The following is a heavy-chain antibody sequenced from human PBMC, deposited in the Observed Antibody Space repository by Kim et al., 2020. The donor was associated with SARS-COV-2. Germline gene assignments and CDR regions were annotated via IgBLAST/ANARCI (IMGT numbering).Heavy chain of an antibody. J-gene: IGHJ2*01. D-gene: IGHD2-21*01. V-gene: IGHV3-72*01. Sequence: VKGRSAIARDDSKNSLYLQMNSLRTEDTAVYYCARVAGYCGDECYSRYFDLWGRGTLVTVSS. CDR3: ARVAGYCGDECYSRYFDL.